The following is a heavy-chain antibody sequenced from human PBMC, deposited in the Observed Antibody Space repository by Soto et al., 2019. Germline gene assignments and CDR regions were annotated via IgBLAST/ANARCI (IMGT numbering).Heavy chain of an antibody. V-gene: IGHV1-69*01. CDR3: AREAGDYGHPYFDY. CDR1: GDTFSSYA. Sequence: QLVQSGPEVKKPGSSVKVSCKSVGDTFSSYAVSWVRQAPGQGLEWMGGIIPTFGTVNYAQKFQGRATITADESTRLSYMELSSLKSEDTAVSYCAREAGDYGHPYFDYWGQGTLISVSS. CDR2: IIPTFGTV. D-gene: IGHD3-10*01. J-gene: IGHJ4*02.